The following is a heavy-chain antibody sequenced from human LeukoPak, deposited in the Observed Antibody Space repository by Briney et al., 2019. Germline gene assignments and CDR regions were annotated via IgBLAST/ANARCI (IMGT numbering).Heavy chain of an antibody. V-gene: IGHV3-48*04. CDR1: GSTFSSYS. D-gene: IGHD1-26*01. CDR3: ARGSGSYGPGA. CDR2: IKSSSSPI. J-gene: IGHJ5*02. Sequence: GGSLRLSCGASGSTFSSYSMNWVRQAPGKGLEWVSYIKSSSSPIYYADSVKGRFTISRDNAKNSLYLQMNSLRAEDTAVYYCARGSGSYGPGAWGQGTLVTVSS.